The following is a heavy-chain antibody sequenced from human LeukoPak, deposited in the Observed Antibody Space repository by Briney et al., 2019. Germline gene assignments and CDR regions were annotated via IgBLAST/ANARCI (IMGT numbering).Heavy chain of an antibody. D-gene: IGHD2-2*01. CDR1: GFTFSSYS. Sequence: GGSLRLSCAASGFTFSSYSMNWVRQAPGKGLEWVSSISSSSYIYYADSVKGRFTISRDNAKNSLYLQMNSLRAEDTAVYYCARGYQLLPIDYWGQGTLVTVPS. J-gene: IGHJ4*02. CDR2: ISSSSYI. CDR3: ARGYQLLPIDY. V-gene: IGHV3-21*01.